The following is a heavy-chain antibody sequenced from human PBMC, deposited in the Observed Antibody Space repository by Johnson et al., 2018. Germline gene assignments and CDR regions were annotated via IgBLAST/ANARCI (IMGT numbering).Heavy chain of an antibody. CDR2: ITEDGSRK. V-gene: IGHV3-30*18. CDR3: AQGPRDGALDI. J-gene: IGHJ3*02. Sequence: QVQLLESGGGAVRPGRSLRLSCAASGFTFSASDMHWVRQSPDKGLEWVTHITEDGSRKYYTDSVKGRFTGSRDNSRHTLYLQMNSLRPGDTALVCCAQGPRDGALDIWGQGTMVIVSS. D-gene: IGHD5-24*01. CDR1: GFTFSASD.